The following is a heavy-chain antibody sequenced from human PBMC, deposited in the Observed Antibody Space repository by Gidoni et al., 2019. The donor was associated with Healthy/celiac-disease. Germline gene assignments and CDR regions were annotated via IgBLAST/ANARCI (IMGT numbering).Heavy chain of an antibody. CDR1: GYSFTSYW. CDR3: ARQCRDTIFCPEPIY. Sequence: EVQLVQSGAEVKKHGESLRISCKGSGYSFTSYWISWVRQMPGKGLEWMGRIDPSDSYTNYSPSFQGHVTISADKSISTAYLQWSSLKASDTAMYYCARQCRDTIFCPEPIYWGQGTLVTVSS. CDR2: IDPSDSYT. J-gene: IGHJ4*02. V-gene: IGHV5-10-1*03. D-gene: IGHD3-9*01.